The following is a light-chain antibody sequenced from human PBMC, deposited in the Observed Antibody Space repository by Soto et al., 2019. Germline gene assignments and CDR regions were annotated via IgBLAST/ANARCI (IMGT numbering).Light chain of an antibody. Sequence: EIVLTQSPGTLSLSPGERATLSCRAIQSVSSSYLAWYQQKPGQAPRLLMYGISRRATGIPDRFSGSGSGTDFTLTITRLEPEDFAVYYCQQYVTSSPRTFGQGTKGDIK. V-gene: IGKV3-20*01. CDR3: QQYVTSSPRT. CDR1: QSVSSSY. CDR2: GIS. J-gene: IGKJ1*01.